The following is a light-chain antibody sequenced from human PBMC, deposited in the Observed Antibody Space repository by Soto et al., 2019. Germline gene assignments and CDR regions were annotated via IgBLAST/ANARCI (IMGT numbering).Light chain of an antibody. Sequence: DIQLTQSPSFLSASVGDRVTITCRASQGISSYLAWYQQKPGKAPKLLIYAASTLQRGVPSRFSGSGAGTEFTLTISSRQPEDFATYYCQQLNSYPRVTFGPGTKVDIK. J-gene: IGKJ3*01. CDR3: QQLNSYPRVT. V-gene: IGKV1-9*01. CDR1: QGISSY. CDR2: AAS.